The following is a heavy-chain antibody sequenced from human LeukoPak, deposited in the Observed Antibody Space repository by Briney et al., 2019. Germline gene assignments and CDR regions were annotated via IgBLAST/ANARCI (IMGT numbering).Heavy chain of an antibody. CDR2: ISSSSSYT. CDR1: GFTFSDYY. V-gene: IGHV3-11*03. J-gene: IGHJ4*02. CDR3: ASNSMIFD. D-gene: IGHD3/OR15-3a*01. Sequence: RPGGSLRLSCAASGFTFSDYYMNWIRQAPGKGLEWISDISSSSSYTNYADSVKGRFTISRDNAKNSLYLQMNSLRAEDTAVYYCASNSMIFDWGQGTLVTVSS.